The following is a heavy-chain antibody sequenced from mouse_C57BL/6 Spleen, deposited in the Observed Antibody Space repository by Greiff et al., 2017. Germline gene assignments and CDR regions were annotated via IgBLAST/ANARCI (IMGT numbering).Heavy chain of an antibody. CDR3: AGTGGFAY. J-gene: IGHJ3*01. V-gene: IGHV3-6*01. Sequence: ESGPGLVKPSQSLSLTCSVTGYSITSGYYWNWIRQFPGNKLEWMGYISYDGSNNYNPSLKNRISITRDTSKNQFFLKLNSVTTEDTATYYCAGTGGFAYWGQGTLVTVSA. D-gene: IGHD4-1*01. CDR2: ISYDGSN. CDR1: GYSITSGYY.